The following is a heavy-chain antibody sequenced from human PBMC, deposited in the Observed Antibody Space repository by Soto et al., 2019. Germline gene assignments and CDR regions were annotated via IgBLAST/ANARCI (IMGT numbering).Heavy chain of an antibody. CDR3: GPRGAVADPRGY. Sequence: QVQLQQWGAGLLKPSETLSLTCAVYGGSFSDFYWTWIRQPPGKGLEWIGEINHSGSTNYNPSLKRRVAISVDTSKNPFSLNLTSVTAADTAVYYCGPRGAVADPRGYWGQGTLVTVSS. CDR2: INHSGST. V-gene: IGHV4-34*01. CDR1: GGSFSDFY. J-gene: IGHJ4*02. D-gene: IGHD6-19*01.